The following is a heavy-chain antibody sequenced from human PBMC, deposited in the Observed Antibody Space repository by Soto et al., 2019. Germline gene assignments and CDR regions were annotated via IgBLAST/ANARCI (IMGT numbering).Heavy chain of an antibody. V-gene: IGHV1-69*13. Sequence: GASVKVSCKASGDVFRSYGINWVRQAPGQGLEWMGGIIPISGTTNYAQKFQGRVAITADESTDTVYMELSRLRSEDTAVYFCARXRCFNGLCHTADYGMDVWGQGTTVTVSS. CDR2: IIPISGTT. J-gene: IGHJ6*02. CDR3: ARXRCFNGLCHTADYGMDV. D-gene: IGHD2-8*01. CDR1: GDVFRSYG.